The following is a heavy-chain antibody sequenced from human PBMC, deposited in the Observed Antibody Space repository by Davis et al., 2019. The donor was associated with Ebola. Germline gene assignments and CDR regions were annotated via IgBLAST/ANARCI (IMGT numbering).Heavy chain of an antibody. CDR2: ISPNSGGT. Sequence: ASVKVSCKASGYTFTGYYIHWVRQAPGQGLKWMGRISPNSGGTNYAQKFQGRVTMTRDTSISTAYMELSRLTSDDTAVYYCARGLYGWYYFDYWGQGTLVTVSS. CDR3: ARGLYGWYYFDY. V-gene: IGHV1-2*06. J-gene: IGHJ4*02. CDR1: GYTFTGYY. D-gene: IGHD6-19*01.